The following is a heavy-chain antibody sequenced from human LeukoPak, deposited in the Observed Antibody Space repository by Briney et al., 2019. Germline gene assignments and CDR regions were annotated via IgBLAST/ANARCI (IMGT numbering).Heavy chain of an antibody. CDR2: ISPSGTT. D-gene: IGHD2/OR15-2a*01. CDR3: ARDFYASGFYFWFDP. J-gene: IGHJ5*02. Sequence: SETLSLTCTVSGGYTRSHYWSWIRQPAGKGLEWIGRISPSGTTYYNPSLGSRVTMSVDTSKNYFSLRLSSVTAADTAVYYCARDFYASGFYFWFDPWGQGMLVTVSS. CDR1: GGYTRSHY. V-gene: IGHV4-4*07.